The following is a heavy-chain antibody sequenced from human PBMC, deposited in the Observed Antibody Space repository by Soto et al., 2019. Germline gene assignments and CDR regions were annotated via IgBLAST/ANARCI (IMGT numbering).Heavy chain of an antibody. CDR3: ARTDCSSTSCYNYYYYGMDV. V-gene: IGHV1-3*01. D-gene: IGHD2-2*01. CDR2: INLGNGDT. Sequence: GASVKVSCKTSGYSFTKYGLHWVRQAPGQRLEWMGWINLGNGDTKYSQKFQGRVTITRDTSATTAYMELSSLRSEDSAVFYCARTDCSSTSCYNYYYYGMDVWGQGTTVTSP. CDR1: GYSFTKYG. J-gene: IGHJ6*02.